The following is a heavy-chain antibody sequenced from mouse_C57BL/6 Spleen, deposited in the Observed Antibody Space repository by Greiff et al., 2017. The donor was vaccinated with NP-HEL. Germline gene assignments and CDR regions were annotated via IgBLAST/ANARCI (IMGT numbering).Heavy chain of an antibody. J-gene: IGHJ2*01. D-gene: IGHD1-1*01. Sequence: VQLQQSGAELMKPGASVKLSCKAPGYTFTGYWIEWVKQRPGHGLEWIGEILPGSGSTNYNEKFKGKATFTADTSSNTAYMQLSSLTTEDSAIYYCARGRIYYYGSSEDFDYWGQGTTLTVSS. CDR3: ARGRIYYYGSSEDFDY. CDR1: GYTFTGYW. CDR2: ILPGSGST. V-gene: IGHV1-9*01.